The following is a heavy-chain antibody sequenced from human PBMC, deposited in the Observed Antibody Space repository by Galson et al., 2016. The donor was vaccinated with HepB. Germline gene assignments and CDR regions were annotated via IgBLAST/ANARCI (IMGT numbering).Heavy chain of an antibody. V-gene: IGHV3-33*01. Sequence: SLRLSCAASGIPFSYYAMHWVRQAPGKGLEWVAGIRYDASKTYYADSVKGRFTISRDNSKSTVYMQMNSLRADDTAVYYCARDIAAPPGGWFDPWGQGTLVIVSS. CDR2: IRYDASKT. J-gene: IGHJ5*02. CDR3: ARDIAAPPGGWFDP. D-gene: IGHD6-6*01. CDR1: GIPFSYYA.